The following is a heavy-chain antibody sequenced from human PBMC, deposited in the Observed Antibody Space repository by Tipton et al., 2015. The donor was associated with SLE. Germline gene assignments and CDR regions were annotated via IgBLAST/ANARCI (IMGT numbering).Heavy chain of an antibody. CDR2: IKQDGSEK. V-gene: IGHV3-7*03. J-gene: IGHJ4*02. D-gene: IGHD5-18*01. CDR3: AREAAMVTDY. CDR1: GFTFSNYW. Sequence: GSLRLSCAASGFTFSNYWMSWVRQAPGKGLEWVANIKQDGSEKYYVDSVKGRFTISRDNAKNSLYLQMNSLRAEDTAVYYCAREAAMVTDYWGQGTLVTVSS.